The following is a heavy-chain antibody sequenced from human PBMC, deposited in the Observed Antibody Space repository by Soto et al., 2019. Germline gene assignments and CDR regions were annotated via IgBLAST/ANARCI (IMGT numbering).Heavy chain of an antibody. J-gene: IGHJ4*02. CDR3: VKGGLGSSHGTVDN. Sequence: EVQLLESGGNLVQPGGSLRLSCAASGFTFNTFSMSWVRQTPGKGLEWVASISSTGTSTFYTDSVRGRFTMSRDTSKSALYLQMDNLRGEDTAVYYCVKGGLGSSHGTVDNWGQGTLVTVSS. CDR2: ISSTGTST. CDR1: GFTFNTFS. V-gene: IGHV3-23*01. D-gene: IGHD3-16*01.